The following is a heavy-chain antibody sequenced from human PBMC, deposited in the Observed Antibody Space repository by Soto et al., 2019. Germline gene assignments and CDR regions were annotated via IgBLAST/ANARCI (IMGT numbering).Heavy chain of an antibody. V-gene: IGHV3-48*03. Sequence: GALRLSCSASGFTFNTYEMSWVRQAPGKGLEWISYIVRPGSIVSYADSVKGRFTISRDNAKNSLDLQLHSLRAEDTHVYLCVRAYDTKPYSYFDLWDPGTLVTVSS. D-gene: IGHD2-21*01. J-gene: IGHJ2*01. CDR2: IVRPGSIV. CDR1: GFTFNTYE. CDR3: VRAYDTKPYSYFDL.